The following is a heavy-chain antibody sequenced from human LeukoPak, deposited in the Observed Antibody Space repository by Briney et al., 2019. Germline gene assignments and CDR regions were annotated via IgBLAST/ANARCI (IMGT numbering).Heavy chain of an antibody. CDR1: GFTFSSYG. D-gene: IGHD6-19*01. CDR2: INWNSATI. CDR3: AKDLSIGVAGTEGGYYNGMDV. J-gene: IGHJ6*02. V-gene: IGHV3-9*01. Sequence: PGRSLRLSCAASGFTFSSYGMHWVRQAPGKGLEWVSGINWNSATIAYADSVKGRFTISRDNAKNSLYLQMNSLRAEDTALYYCAKDLSIGVAGTEGGYYNGMDVWGQGTTVTVSS.